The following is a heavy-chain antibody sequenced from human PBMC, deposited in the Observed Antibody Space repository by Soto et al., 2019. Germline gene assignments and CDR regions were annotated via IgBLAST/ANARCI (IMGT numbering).Heavy chain of an antibody. D-gene: IGHD3-9*01. CDR3: AKGVHFDWLMDY. Sequence: GGSLRLSCAASGFTFSSYAMSWVRQAPGKGLEWVSAISGSGGSTYYADSVKGRFTISRDNSKNTLYLQTNSLRAEDTAVYYCAKGVHFDWLMDYCGQGTLVTVSS. CDR1: GFTFSSYA. CDR2: ISGSGGST. J-gene: IGHJ4*02. V-gene: IGHV3-23*01.